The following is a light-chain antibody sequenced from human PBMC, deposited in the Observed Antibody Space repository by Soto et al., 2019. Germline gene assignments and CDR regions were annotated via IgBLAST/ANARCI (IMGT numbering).Light chain of an antibody. J-gene: IGKJ1*01. CDR2: KAS. CDR3: QQYNSLPT. CDR1: QSISSW. V-gene: IGKV1-5*03. Sequence: DIQMTQSPSTLSASVGDRVTITCRASQSISSWLAWYQQKPGKASKLLIYKASSLESRVPSRFSGSGSGTEFTLTISSLQPDDFATYYCQQYNSLPTFGQGTKVEIK.